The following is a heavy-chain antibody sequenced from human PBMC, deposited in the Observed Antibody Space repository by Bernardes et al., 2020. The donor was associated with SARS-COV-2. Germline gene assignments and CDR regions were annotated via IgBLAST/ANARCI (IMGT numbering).Heavy chain of an antibody. Sequence: GAPLKISCKGSDYTFTHYWIGWVRPMPGKGLEWMGIIYPGDSDTKYSPSFQGRVTISADKSVNTAYLQWSSLKASDTAIYYCARRRYGDFGVDVWGQGTTVTVSS. CDR1: DYTFTHYW. CDR2: IYPGDSDT. V-gene: IGHV5-51*01. CDR3: ARRRYGDFGVDV. J-gene: IGHJ6*02. D-gene: IGHD4-17*01.